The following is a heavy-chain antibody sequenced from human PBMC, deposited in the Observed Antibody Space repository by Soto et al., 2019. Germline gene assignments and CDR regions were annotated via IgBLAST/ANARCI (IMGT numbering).Heavy chain of an antibody. V-gene: IGHV3-48*03. Sequence: EVQLVESGGGLVQPGGSLRLSCAASGFTFSSYEMNWVRQAPGKGLEWVSYISSSGSTIYYADSVKGRFTISRDNAKNSLYLQMNSLRAEDTAVYYCATGVVPADIADYWGQGTLVTVSS. J-gene: IGHJ4*02. CDR2: ISSSGSTI. CDR3: ATGVVPADIADY. D-gene: IGHD2-2*01. CDR1: GFTFSSYE.